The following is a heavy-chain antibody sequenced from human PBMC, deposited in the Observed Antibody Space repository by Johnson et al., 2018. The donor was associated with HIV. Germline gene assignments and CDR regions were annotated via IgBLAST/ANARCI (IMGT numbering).Heavy chain of an antibody. J-gene: IGHJ3*02. CDR2: LSGSGDST. V-gene: IGHV3-23*01. D-gene: IGHD1-26*01. CDR3: ARDAGWSIVGATDGRDAFDI. CDR1: GFTFNNYV. Sequence: VQLIESGGGLVQPGGSLRLSCAASGFTFNNYVMSWVRQAPGKGLEWVSALSGSGDSTYFADSLKGRFTISRDNSRNTLYLQMNSLRAEDTAVYYCARDAGWSIVGATDGRDAFDIWGQGAMVTVSS.